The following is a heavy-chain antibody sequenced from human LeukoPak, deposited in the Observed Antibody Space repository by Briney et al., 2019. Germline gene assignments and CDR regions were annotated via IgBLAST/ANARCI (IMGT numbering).Heavy chain of an antibody. CDR1: GGSISSYY. V-gene: IGHV4-59*08. D-gene: IGHD3-3*01. J-gene: IGHJ6*02. Sequence: RASETLSLTCTVSGGSISSYYWSWIRQPPGKGLEWIGYIYYSGSTNYNPSLKSRVTISVDTSKNQFSLKLSSVTAADTAVYYCARHLEAHYDFWSGYYYYYGMDVWGQGNTVSVSS. CDR3: ARHLEAHYDFWSGYYYYYGMDV. CDR2: IYYSGST.